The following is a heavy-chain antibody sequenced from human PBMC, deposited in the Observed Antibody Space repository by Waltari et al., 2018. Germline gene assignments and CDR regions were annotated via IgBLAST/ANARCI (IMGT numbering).Heavy chain of an antibody. V-gene: IGHV3-30*01. D-gene: IGHD4-17*01. CDR3: ARGGSLRWSPVEYFQY. CDR2: ISHDGTYK. CDR1: GFIFSSYV. Sequence: QVQLVESGGGVVQPGRSLRLSCAASGFIFSSYVMHWVRQAPGKGLEWMAVISHDGTYKYYAESVKGRFTSSRDNSENTLYLQMNSLTTEDTAVYYCARGGSLRWSPVEYFQYWGQGTLVTVSS. J-gene: IGHJ1*01.